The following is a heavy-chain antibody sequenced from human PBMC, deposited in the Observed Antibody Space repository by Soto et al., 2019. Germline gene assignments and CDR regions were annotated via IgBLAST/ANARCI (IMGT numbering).Heavy chain of an antibody. V-gene: IGHV1-8*01. CDR1: VYTFTNYD. CDR2: INPNSGNT. J-gene: IGHJ5*02. CDR3: SRGHYWFDP. Sequence: ASVKVSCTASVYTFTNYDITWVRQATGQGLEWMGWINPNSGNTAYAQNFQGRVTMTRDASISTAYMELSSLRSEDTAVYYCSRGHYWFDPWGQGTLVTVSS.